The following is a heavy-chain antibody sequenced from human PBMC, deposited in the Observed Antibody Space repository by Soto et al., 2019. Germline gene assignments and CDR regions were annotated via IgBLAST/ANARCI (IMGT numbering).Heavy chain of an antibody. Sequence: SSVKVSCKASGGTFSSYTISWVRQAPGQGLEWMGRIIPILGIANYAQKFQGRVTITADKFTSTAYMELSSLRSEDTAVYYCARDQGSGYDFSYFDYRAQGTLVTVSS. V-gene: IGHV1-69*04. CDR1: GGTFSSYT. CDR3: ARDQGSGYDFSYFDY. J-gene: IGHJ4*02. D-gene: IGHD5-12*01. CDR2: IIPILGIA.